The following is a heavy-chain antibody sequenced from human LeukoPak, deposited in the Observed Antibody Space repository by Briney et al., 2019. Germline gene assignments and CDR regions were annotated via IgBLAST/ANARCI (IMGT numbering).Heavy chain of an antibody. J-gene: IGHJ6*02. V-gene: IGHV3-21*01. Sequence: GGSLRLSCAASGFTFSSYSMNWVRQAPGKGLEWVSSISSNSSYIYYADSVKGRFTISRDNAKNSLYLQMNSLRAEDTAVYYCARDGVLRFLEWLPQGYYYGMDAWGQGTTVTVSS. CDR1: GFTFSSYS. CDR3: ARDGVLRFLEWLPQGYYYGMDA. D-gene: IGHD3-3*01. CDR2: ISSNSSYI.